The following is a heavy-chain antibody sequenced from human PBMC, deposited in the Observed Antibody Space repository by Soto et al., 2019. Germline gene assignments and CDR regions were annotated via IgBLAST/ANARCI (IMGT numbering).Heavy chain of an antibody. J-gene: IGHJ6*02. CDR2: IYYSGST. CDR3: AREGSSSSFLDYYYYGMDV. CDR1: GGSISSGGYY. D-gene: IGHD6-6*01. V-gene: IGHV4-30-4*08. Sequence: PSETLSLTCTVSGGSISSGGYYWSWIRQHPGKGLEWIGYIYYSGSTYYNPSLKSRVTISVDTSKNQFSLKLSSVTAADTAVYYCAREGSSSSFLDYYYYGMDVWGQGTTVTVSS.